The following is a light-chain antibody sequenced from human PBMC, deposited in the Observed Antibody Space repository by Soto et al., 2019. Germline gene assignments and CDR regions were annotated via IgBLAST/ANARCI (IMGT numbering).Light chain of an antibody. CDR3: QQSSEATWT. V-gene: IGKV1-39*01. CDR2: AAS. Sequence: DIQMTQSPSSLSASVGDRVTITCRASQSISSYLNWYQQKPGKAPKLLIYAASSLQSGVPSRFSGSGSETDFTLTISSLQPEDFATYYCQQSSEATWTFGQGTKVEIK. CDR1: QSISSY. J-gene: IGKJ1*01.